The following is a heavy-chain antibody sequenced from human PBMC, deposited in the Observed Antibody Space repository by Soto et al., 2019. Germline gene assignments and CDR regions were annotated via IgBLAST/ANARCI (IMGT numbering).Heavy chain of an antibody. CDR2: INHSGST. Sequence: PSETLSLTCAVYGGSFSGYYWSWIRQPPGKGLEWIGEINHSGSTNYNPSLKSRVTISVDTSKNQLSVKLSSVTAADTAVYYCAWYNAYAASIDSRAQRTPVPVSS. V-gene: IGHV4-34*01. J-gene: IGHJ5*01. CDR3: AWYNAYAASIDS. CDR1: GGSFSGYY. D-gene: IGHD5-12*01.